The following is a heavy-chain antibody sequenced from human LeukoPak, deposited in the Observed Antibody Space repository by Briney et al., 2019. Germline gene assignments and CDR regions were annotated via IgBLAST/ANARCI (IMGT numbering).Heavy chain of an antibody. Sequence: PSETLSLTCTVSGGSISSGSYYWGWIRQPPGKGLEWIGSIYYSGSTYYNPSLKSRVTISVDTSKNQFSLKVSSVAAADTAVYYCARVSLLGNNGVWMGNYYYMEVWGKGTTVTVSS. CDR3: ARVSLLGNNGVWMGNYYYMEV. J-gene: IGHJ6*03. CDR2: IYYSGST. D-gene: IGHD2-8*01. V-gene: IGHV4-39*07. CDR1: GGSISSGSYY.